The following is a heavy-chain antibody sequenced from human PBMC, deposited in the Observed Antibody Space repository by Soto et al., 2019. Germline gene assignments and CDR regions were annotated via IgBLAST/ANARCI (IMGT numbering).Heavy chain of an antibody. D-gene: IGHD2-8*01. CDR1: GFTLSGYA. Sequence: PGGSLRLSCAASGFTLSGYAMDWVRQAPGKGLEYVSGISSNGVSTYYANSVQGRFTISRDNSKNTLYLQMNSLRAEDMAVYYCAKARCTTSNCYVPDYWGQGTLVTVSS. CDR2: ISSNGVST. CDR3: AKARCTTSNCYVPDY. J-gene: IGHJ4*02. V-gene: IGHV3-64*01.